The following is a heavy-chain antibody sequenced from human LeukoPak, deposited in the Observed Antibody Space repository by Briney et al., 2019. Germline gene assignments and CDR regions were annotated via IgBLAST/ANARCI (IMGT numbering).Heavy chain of an antibody. Sequence: PSETLSLTCAVYGGSFSGYYWSWIRQPPGKGLEWIGEINHSGSTNYNPSLESRVTISVDTSKNQFSLKLSSVTAADTAVYYCARQGYYDSSGYWGQGTLVTVSS. J-gene: IGHJ4*02. CDR3: ARQGYYDSSGY. CDR2: INHSGST. D-gene: IGHD3-22*01. CDR1: GGSFSGYY. V-gene: IGHV4-34*01.